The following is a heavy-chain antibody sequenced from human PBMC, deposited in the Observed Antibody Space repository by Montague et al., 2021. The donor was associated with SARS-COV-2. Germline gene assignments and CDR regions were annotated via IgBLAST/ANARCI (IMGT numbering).Heavy chain of an antibody. D-gene: IGHD3-3*01. CDR1: GGSISSYY. CDR3: ARQRRYQLPITIFGVVMADDFDI. J-gene: IGHJ3*02. CDR2: IYYSGST. V-gene: IGHV4-59*08. Sequence: SETLSLTCTVSGGSISSYYWSWIRQPPVKGLEWIGYIYYSGSTNYNPSLKSRVTISVDTSKNQFSLKLSSVTAADTAVYYCARQRRYQLPITIFGVVMADDFDIWGQGTRVTVSS.